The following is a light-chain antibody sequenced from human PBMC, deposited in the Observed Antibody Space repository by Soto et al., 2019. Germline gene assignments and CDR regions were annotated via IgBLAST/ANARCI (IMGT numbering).Light chain of an antibody. CDR2: GAS. CDR3: QQYGSSQWT. J-gene: IGKJ1*01. Sequence: EIVLTQYPGTLSLSPGERATLSCMASQSVSSSYLAWYQQKPGQAPRLLIYGASSRATGIPDRFSGSGSGTDFTLTISRLEPEDFAVYYCQQYGSSQWTFGQGTKVDIK. V-gene: IGKV3-20*01. CDR1: QSVSSSY.